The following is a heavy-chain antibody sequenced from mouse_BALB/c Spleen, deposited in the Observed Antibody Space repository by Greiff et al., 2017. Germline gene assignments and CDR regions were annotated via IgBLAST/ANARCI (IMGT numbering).Heavy chain of an antibody. CDR1: GFTFSDYY. CDR3: AGFWFAY. CDR2: ISDGGSYT. J-gene: IGHJ3*01. Sequence: EVQLVESGGGLVKPGGSLKLSCAASGFTFSDYYMYWVRQTPEKRLEWVATISDGGSYTYYPDSVKGRFTISRDNAKNNLYLQMSSLKSEDTAMYYCAGFWFAYWGQGTLVTVSA. V-gene: IGHV5-4*02.